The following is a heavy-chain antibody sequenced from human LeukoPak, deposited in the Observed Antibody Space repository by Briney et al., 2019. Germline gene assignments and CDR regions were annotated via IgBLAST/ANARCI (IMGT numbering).Heavy chain of an antibody. Sequence: ASVKVSCKASGYTFTSYYMHWVRQAPGQGLEWMGIINPSDGSTSYAQKFQGRVTMARDTSTSTVYMELSSLRSEDTAVYYCATSGWYSAPFDYWGQGTLVTVSS. CDR2: INPSDGST. V-gene: IGHV1-46*01. CDR1: GYTFTSYY. J-gene: IGHJ4*02. D-gene: IGHD6-19*01. CDR3: ATSGWYSAPFDY.